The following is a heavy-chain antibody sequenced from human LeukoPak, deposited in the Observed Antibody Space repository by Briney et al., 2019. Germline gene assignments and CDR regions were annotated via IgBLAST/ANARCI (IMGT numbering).Heavy chain of an antibody. CDR3: AKPTTMIVVGGYFQH. Sequence: PGRSLRLSCAASGFTFDDYAMHWVRHAPGKGLEWVSGISWNSGSIGYADSVKGRFTISRDNAKNSLYLQMNSLRAEDTALYYCAKPTTMIVVGGYFQHWGQGTLVTVSS. CDR1: GFTFDDYA. J-gene: IGHJ1*01. CDR2: ISWNSGSI. V-gene: IGHV3-9*01. D-gene: IGHD3-22*01.